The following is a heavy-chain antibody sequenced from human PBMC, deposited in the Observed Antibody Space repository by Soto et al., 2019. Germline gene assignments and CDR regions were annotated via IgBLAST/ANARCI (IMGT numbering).Heavy chain of an antibody. Sequence: GASLKISCKSSGYSFTSYWIGWVRQMPGKGVEWMGMIYTGDSGTSYSPSFQSEITISADKSISTAYPQWTNVKAADTSKYYSARHLGPSAEYNCFDPWGQGTLVTVSS. V-gene: IGHV5-51*01. CDR2: IYTGDSGT. CDR1: GYSFTSYW. CDR3: ARHLGPSAEYNCFDP. J-gene: IGHJ5*02.